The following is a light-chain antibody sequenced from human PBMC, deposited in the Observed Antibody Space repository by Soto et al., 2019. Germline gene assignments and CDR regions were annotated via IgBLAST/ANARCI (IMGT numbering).Light chain of an antibody. CDR3: HQYGSSPQT. CDR2: ASS. CDR1: QSVSGKQ. V-gene: IGKV3-20*01. Sequence: GLTQFKGTLSLYPGERATLSCRASQSVSGKQLAWYHQKPGQAPRLLMYASSTRATGTPDRFYGSGSGTDFTLTIYRLEPEDFAVYYCHQYGSSPQTFGQGTKVDIK. J-gene: IGKJ1*01.